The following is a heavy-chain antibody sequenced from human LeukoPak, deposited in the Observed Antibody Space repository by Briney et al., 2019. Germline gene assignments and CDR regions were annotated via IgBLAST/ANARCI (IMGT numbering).Heavy chain of an antibody. V-gene: IGHV3-33*01. CDR3: ARGKYQLLSYWFDP. Sequence: PGGSLRLSCGASGFSFSLYGMHWVRQAPGKGLEWVAVIWYDGSNKYYADSVKGRFTISRDNSRNALYLQMNSLRAEDTAVYYCARGKYQLLSYWFDPWGQGTLVTVSS. CDR1: GFSFSLYG. CDR2: IWYDGSNK. D-gene: IGHD2-2*01. J-gene: IGHJ5*02.